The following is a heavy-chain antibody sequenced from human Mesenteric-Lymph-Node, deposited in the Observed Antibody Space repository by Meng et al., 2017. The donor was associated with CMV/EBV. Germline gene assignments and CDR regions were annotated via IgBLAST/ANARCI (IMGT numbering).Heavy chain of an antibody. CDR3: ARVARYYDSTGYYYIVDY. Sequence: LSCRVSGCSVSSGTYYWSWIRQPPGKGLEWIGYISYSGSINYNPSLRSRVTISVDTSKNQFSLKLSSVTAADTAVYYCARVARYYDSTGYYYIVDYWGQGTLVTVSS. D-gene: IGHD3-22*01. CDR2: ISYSGSI. J-gene: IGHJ4*02. V-gene: IGHV4-61*01. CDR1: GCSVSSGTYY.